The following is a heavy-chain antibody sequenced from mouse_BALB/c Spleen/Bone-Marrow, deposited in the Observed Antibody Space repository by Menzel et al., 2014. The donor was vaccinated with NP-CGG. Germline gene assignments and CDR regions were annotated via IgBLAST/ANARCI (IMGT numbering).Heavy chain of an antibody. Sequence: VKLMESGPGLVAPSQSLSITCTVSGFSLTSYGLHWVRQPPGKGLEWLGVIWAGGSTNYNSALMSRLSISKDNSKSQVFLKMNSLQTDDAAMYYCARDRELSYAMDYWGQGTSVTVSS. CDR3: ARDRELSYAMDY. V-gene: IGHV2-9*02. CDR1: GFSLTSYG. CDR2: IWAGGST. D-gene: IGHD3-1*01. J-gene: IGHJ4*01.